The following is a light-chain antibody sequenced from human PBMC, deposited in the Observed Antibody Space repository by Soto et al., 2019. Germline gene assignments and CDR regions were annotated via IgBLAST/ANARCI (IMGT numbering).Light chain of an antibody. CDR3: QSYDSSLEV. V-gene: IGLV1-40*01. J-gene: IGLJ1*01. Sequence: QAVVTQPPSVSGAPGQRVTISCTGSSSNIGAGYDVHWYQQLPGTAPKLLIYGNSNRPSGAPDRFSGSKSGTSASLAITGLQAEDEADYYCQSYDSSLEVFGTGTKVTVL. CDR1: SSNIGAGYD. CDR2: GNS.